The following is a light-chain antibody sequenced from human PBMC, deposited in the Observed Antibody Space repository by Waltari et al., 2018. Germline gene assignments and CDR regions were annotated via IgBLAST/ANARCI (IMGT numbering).Light chain of an antibody. J-gene: IGLJ1*01. Sequence: QSALTQPASVSGSPGQSITISCTGTSSDVGGYNPVSWYQQHPGKAPKLMIYDVIKRPSGVSNRFSGSKSGNAASLTISGLQAEDEADYYCSSYTSSSTIHFGTGTKVTVL. V-gene: IGLV2-14*03. CDR2: DVI. CDR1: SSDVGGYNP. CDR3: SSYTSSSTIH.